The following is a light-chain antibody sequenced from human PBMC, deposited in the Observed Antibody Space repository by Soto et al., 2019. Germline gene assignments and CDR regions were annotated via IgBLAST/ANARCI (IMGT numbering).Light chain of an antibody. Sequence: AIQMTQSPSSLSASVGDTVTITCRASQGVGNDLGWYQQKPGKTPKLRIYHVSTLHSGVSSRFSGSGSSTYFPLTSSSLQPEDFATYYSLQDNSNPLTFVGGTKVAIK. CDR2: HVS. V-gene: IGKV1-6*01. CDR3: LQDNSNPLT. J-gene: IGKJ4*01. CDR1: QGVGND.